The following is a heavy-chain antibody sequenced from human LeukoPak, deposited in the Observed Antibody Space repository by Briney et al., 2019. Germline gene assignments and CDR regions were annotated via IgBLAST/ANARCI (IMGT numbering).Heavy chain of an antibody. V-gene: IGHV3-30*18. CDR3: SKDVEGALSGHTLGY. D-gene: IGHD2-8*02. CDR1: GFTFSNYG. CDR2: ISYDGRYK. J-gene: IGHJ4*02. Sequence: GGSLRLSCAASGFTFSNYGMHWVRQAPGKALEWVAAISYDGRYKYYADSVRGGFAISRHNSKNTLSLQMNSLRAEDTALSSCSKDVEGALSGHTLGYWGQGTLVTVSS.